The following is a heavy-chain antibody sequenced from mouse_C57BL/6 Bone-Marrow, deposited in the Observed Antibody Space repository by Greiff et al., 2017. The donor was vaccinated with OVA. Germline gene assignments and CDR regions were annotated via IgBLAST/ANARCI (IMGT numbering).Heavy chain of an antibody. CDR1: GFTFSSYA. J-gene: IGHJ4*01. D-gene: IGHD3-2*02. V-gene: IGHV5-4*01. CDR3: ARDQEWDY. Sequence: EVQLQESGGGLVKPGGSLTLSCAASGFTFSSYAMSWVRQTPEKRLEWVATISDGGSYTYYPDNVKGRFTISRDNAKNNLYLQMSHLKSEDTAMYYCARDQEWDYWGQGTSVTVSS. CDR2: ISDGGSYT.